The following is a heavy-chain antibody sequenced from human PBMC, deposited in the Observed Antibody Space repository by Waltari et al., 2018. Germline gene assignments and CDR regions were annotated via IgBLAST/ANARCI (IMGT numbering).Heavy chain of an antibody. J-gene: IGHJ4*02. V-gene: IGHV1-69*01. CDR3: ATYDSSGYYGGDFDY. CDR1: GYTFTGYY. CDR2: IIPIFGTA. Sequence: QVQLVQSGAEVKKPGASVKVSCKASGYTFTGYYMHWVRQAPGQGLEWMGGIIPIFGTANYAQKFQGRVTITADESTSTAYMELSSLRSEDTAVYYCATYDSSGYYGGDFDYWGQGTLVTVSS. D-gene: IGHD3-22*01.